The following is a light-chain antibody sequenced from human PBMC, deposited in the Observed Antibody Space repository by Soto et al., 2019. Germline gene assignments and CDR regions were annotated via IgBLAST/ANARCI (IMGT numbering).Light chain of an antibody. CDR2: EVN. CDR1: SGDVGTYNL. J-gene: IGLJ2*01. V-gene: IGLV2-23*02. CDR3: CSYAGRSNVV. Sequence: QSALTQPASVSGSPGQSITISCTGTSGDVGTYNLVSWYQQHPGRALKLIIFEVNKRPSGVSNRLSGSKSGNTASLAISGLQADDEADYHCCSYAGRSNVVCGGGTKLTVL.